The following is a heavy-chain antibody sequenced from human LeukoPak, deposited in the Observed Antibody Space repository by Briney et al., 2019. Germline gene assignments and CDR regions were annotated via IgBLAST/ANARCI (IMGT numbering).Heavy chain of an antibody. J-gene: IGHJ6*02. CDR2: INPSGGSA. D-gene: IGHD2-2*02. CDR1: GYTFTSYY. Sequence: ASVKVSCKASGYTFTSYYMHWVRQAPGQGLEWMGIINPSGGSASYAQKFQGRVTMTRDTSTSTVYMELRSLRSDDTAVYYCAGDLHCSSTSCYIWPYYYGMDVWGQGTTVTVSS. CDR3: AGDLHCSSTSCYIWPYYYGMDV. V-gene: IGHV1-46*01.